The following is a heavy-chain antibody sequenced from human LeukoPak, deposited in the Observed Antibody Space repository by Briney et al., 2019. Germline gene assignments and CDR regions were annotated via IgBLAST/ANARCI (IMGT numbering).Heavy chain of an antibody. CDR2: ISGSSSYI. Sequence: GGSLRLSCAASGFTFSAYIMNWVRQAPGWGLEWVSSISGSSSYIYYADSVKGRFTISRDNAKNSLYLQMNSLRAEDTAVYYCAPRRVSINEVYGMDVWGQGTTVTVS. V-gene: IGHV3-21*01. CDR3: APRRVSINEVYGMDV. D-gene: IGHD2-8*01. CDR1: GFTFSAYI. J-gene: IGHJ6*02.